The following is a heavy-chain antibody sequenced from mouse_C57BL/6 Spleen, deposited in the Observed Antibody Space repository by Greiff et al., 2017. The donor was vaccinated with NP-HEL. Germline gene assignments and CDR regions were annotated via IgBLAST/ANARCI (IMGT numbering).Heavy chain of an antibody. J-gene: IGHJ4*01. V-gene: IGHV5-17*01. CDR3: ARVITTVVASYYYAMDY. D-gene: IGHD1-1*01. CDR2: ISSGSSTI. Sequence: EVNLVESGGGLVKPGGSLKLSCAASGFTFSDYGMHWVRQAPEKGLEWVAYISSGSSTIYYADTVKGRFTISRDNAKNTLFLQMTSLRSEDTAMYYCARVITTVVASYYYAMDYWGQGTSVTVSS. CDR1: GFTFSDYG.